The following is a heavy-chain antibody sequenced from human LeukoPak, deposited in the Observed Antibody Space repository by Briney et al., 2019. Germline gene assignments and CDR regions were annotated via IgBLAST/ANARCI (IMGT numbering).Heavy chain of an antibody. D-gene: IGHD6-19*01. CDR1: GYTFTSYG. J-gene: IGHJ4*02. Sequence: ASVKVSCKASGYTFTSYGISWVRQAPGQGLEWMGWISAYNGNTNYAQKLQGRATMTTDTSTSTAYMELRSLRSDDTAVYYCARDLGNIAVAGTGYWGQGTLVTVSS. V-gene: IGHV1-18*01. CDR2: ISAYNGNT. CDR3: ARDLGNIAVAGTGY.